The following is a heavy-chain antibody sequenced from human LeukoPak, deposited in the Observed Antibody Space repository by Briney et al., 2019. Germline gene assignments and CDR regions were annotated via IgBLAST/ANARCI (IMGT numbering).Heavy chain of an antibody. CDR2: ISGSGGST. CDR1: GFTFTSYA. Sequence: GGSLRLSCAASGFTFTSYAMSWVRQAPGKGLEWVSAISGSGGSTYYADSVKGRFTISRDNSKNTLYLQMNSLRAEDTAVYYCAKRQYYDSSGYYRSAAFGIWGQGTMVTVSS. D-gene: IGHD3-22*01. CDR3: AKRQYYDSSGYYRSAAFGI. V-gene: IGHV3-23*01. J-gene: IGHJ3*02.